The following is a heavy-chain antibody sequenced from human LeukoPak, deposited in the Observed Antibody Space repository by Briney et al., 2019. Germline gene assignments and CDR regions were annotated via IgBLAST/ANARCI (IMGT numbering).Heavy chain of an antibody. CDR1: GFTFSSYS. J-gene: IGHJ4*02. D-gene: IGHD6-13*01. CDR2: IDSNGGGA. Sequence: GGSLRLSCAASGFTFSSYSMQWVRQVPGKGLVWVSRIDSNGGGATYADSVKGRFTTSRDNGNNTMYLQMNSLRAEDTAIYYCARAKYSSRWSLDYWGQGALVTVSS. CDR3: ARAKYSSRWSLDY. V-gene: IGHV3-74*03.